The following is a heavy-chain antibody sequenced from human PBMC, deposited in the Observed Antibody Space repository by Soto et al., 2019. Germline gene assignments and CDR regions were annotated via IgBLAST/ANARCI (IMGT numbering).Heavy chain of an antibody. CDR1: GGSISSGDYY. J-gene: IGHJ4*02. CDR3: ARAPQGGSGSYYMFPI. Sequence: SETLSLTCTVSGGSISSGDYYWGWIRQPPGKGLEWIGYIYYSGSTYYNPSLKSRVTISVDTSKNQFSLKLSSVTAADTAVYYCARAPQGGSGSYYMFPIWGQGTLVTVSS. D-gene: IGHD3-10*01. CDR2: IYYSGST. V-gene: IGHV4-30-4*01.